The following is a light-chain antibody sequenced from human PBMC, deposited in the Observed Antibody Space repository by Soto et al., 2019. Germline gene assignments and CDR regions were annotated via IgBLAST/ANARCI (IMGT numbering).Light chain of an antibody. CDR1: LSNIGSNF. CDR3: AAWDDSLRGVV. V-gene: IGLV1-47*01. J-gene: IGLJ2*01. CDR2: RNN. Sequence: QLVLTQPPSASGTPGQRVTISCSGSLSNIGSNFIYWYQQLPGSAPKLLINRNNERPSGVPDRFSGSKSGTSASLAISGLRCEDEADYHCAAWDDSLRGVVFGGGTKLTVL.